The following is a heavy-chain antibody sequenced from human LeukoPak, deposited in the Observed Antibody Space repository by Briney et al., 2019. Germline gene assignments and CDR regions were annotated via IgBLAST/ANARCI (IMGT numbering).Heavy chain of an antibody. Sequence: GGSLSLSCAASGFTFSSYGMHWVRQAPGTGLELVAVIAYDGSNEYYADSVKGRFTISRDNSKNTLYLQMNSLRAEDTAVYYCAKDRVRGYYYYGMDVWGQGTTVTVSS. V-gene: IGHV3-30*18. CDR3: AKDRVRGYYYYGMDV. D-gene: IGHD3-10*01. CDR2: IAYDGSNE. J-gene: IGHJ6*02. CDR1: GFTFSSYG.